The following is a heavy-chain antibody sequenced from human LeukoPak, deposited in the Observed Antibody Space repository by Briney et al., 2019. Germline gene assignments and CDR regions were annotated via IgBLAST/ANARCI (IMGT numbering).Heavy chain of an antibody. CDR2: INRNGGKT. V-gene: IGHV3-20*04. Sequence: GGSLRLSCAASGFTFDDYGVNWVRQAPGKGLERVSSINRNGGKTDYADSVKGRFTISRDNAKNSLFLQMDSLRADDTAFYYCARGWTGDPAPYFFDYWGQGTLVTVSS. J-gene: IGHJ4*02. D-gene: IGHD3/OR15-3a*01. CDR1: GFTFDDYG. CDR3: ARGWTGDPAPYFFDY.